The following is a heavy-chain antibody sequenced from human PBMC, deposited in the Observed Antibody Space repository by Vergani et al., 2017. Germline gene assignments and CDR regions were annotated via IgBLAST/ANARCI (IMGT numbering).Heavy chain of an antibody. CDR2: ITRGSKSI. CDR3: ARTRSPIAMIRQFEQ. J-gene: IGHJ4*02. V-gene: IGHV3-21*01. CDR1: GFDFTNSA. Sequence: EVQLVESGGGVVKPGGCLTISCATSGFDFTNSAMSWIRQAPGRGLQWVSSITRGSKSIYYADSVKGRFTITRDDVKKSLLLRMNNLKVDDTAIYYCARTRSPIAMIRQFEQWGQGTLVTVSS. D-gene: IGHD5-18*01.